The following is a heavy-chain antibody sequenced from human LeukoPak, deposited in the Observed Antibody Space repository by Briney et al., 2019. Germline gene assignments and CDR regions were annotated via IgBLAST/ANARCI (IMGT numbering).Heavy chain of an antibody. CDR1: GFTFSSYS. J-gene: IGHJ4*02. CDR3: ARDQRWLTHYFDY. D-gene: IGHD5-24*01. Sequence: GGSLRLSCAASGFTFSSYSMNWVRQAPGKGLEWVSYISSSSSTIYYADSVKGRFTISRDNAKNSLYLQMNSLRAEDTAVYYCARDQRWLTHYFDYWGQGTLVTVSS. V-gene: IGHV3-48*01. CDR2: ISSSSSTI.